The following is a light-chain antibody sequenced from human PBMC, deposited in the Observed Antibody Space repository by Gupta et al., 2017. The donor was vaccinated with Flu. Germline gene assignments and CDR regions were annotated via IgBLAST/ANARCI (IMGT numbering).Light chain of an antibody. CDR1: SSDVGGYDY. Sequence: QSALTQPASVSGSPGQSITISCTGTSSDVGGYDYVSWYLQHPGKAPKLIIYDVNNRPSGVSDRFSGSKAGNTASLTISGLQAEDDADYYCSSYTTSSTFVFGTGTKVTVL. CDR3: SSYTTSSTFV. CDR2: DVN. J-gene: IGLJ1*01. V-gene: IGLV2-14*01.